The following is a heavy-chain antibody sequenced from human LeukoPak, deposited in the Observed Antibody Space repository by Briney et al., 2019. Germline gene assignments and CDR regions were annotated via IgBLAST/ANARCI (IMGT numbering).Heavy chain of an antibody. Sequence: ASVSVSCTASGYTFTAYYMHWGRRAPGPGGGGMGGINANSGGTNYAQKFQGRVTMTSDTSISTAYMELSRLRSDDTALYYCARERPPRGPLYGDHINWFDPWGQGTLVTVSS. V-gene: IGHV1-2*02. CDR1: GYTFTAYY. D-gene: IGHD4-17*01. CDR3: ARERPPRGPLYGDHINWFDP. J-gene: IGHJ5*02. CDR2: INANSGGT.